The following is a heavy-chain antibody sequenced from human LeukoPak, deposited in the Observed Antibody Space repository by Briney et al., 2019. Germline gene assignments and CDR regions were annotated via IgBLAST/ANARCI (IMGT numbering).Heavy chain of an antibody. CDR1: AFTFSDYS. J-gene: IGHJ3*01. D-gene: IGHD7-27*01. CDR2: IDTSSSTM. V-gene: IGHV3-48*02. Sequence: PGGSLRLSCAASAFTFSDYSMNWVRQAPGKGLESISYIDTSSSTMYYADSVMGRFTISRDNAKESLYLQMNSLRDEDTAVYYCAREDDSWGPNNLDLWGQGTMVTVSS. CDR3: AREDDSWGPNNLDL.